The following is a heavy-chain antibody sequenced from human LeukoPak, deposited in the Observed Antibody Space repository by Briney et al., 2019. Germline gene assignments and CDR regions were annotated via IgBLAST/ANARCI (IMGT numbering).Heavy chain of an antibody. CDR1: GGSITSGGYS. CDR2: IYHSGNT. J-gene: IGHJ5*02. D-gene: IGHD6-6*01. V-gene: IGHV4-30-2*01. Sequence: PSQTLSLTCAVSGGSITSGGYSWSWIRQPPGKGLEFIGYIYHSGNTYYNPSLKSRLTISADRSENQLSLKLISVTAADTAVYYCAKMSSSSNWFDPWGQGTLVTVSS. CDR3: AKMSSSSNWFDP.